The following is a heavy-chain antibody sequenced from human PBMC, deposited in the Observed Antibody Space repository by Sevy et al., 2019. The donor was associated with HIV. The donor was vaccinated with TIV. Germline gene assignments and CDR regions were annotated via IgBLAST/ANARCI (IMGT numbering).Heavy chain of an antibody. CDR2: IYYSGST. CDR1: GGSISSSSYY. J-gene: IGHJ4*02. V-gene: IGHV4-39*01. CDR3: ARHGFGNGGGWYQDVFDY. Sequence: SETLTLTCTVSGGSISSSSYYWGWIRQPPGKGLEWIGSIYYSGSTYYNPSLKSRVTISVDTSKNQFSLKLSSVTAADTAVYYCARHGFGNGGGWYQDVFDYWGQGTLVTVSS. D-gene: IGHD6-19*01.